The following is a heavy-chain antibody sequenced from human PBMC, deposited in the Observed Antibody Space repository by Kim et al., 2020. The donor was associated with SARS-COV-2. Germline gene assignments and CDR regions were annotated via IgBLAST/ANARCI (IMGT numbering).Heavy chain of an antibody. CDR1: GFTFGVYA. D-gene: IGHD3-22*01. V-gene: IGHV3-30*04. CDR2: ISYDGDNK. CDR3: ARVAFYYDSSGSPHLDN. J-gene: IGHJ5*01. Sequence: GGSLRLSCEASGFTFGVYAIHWVRQAPGKGLEWVSLISYDGDNKFYADSVKGRFTLSRDNSKNTVYLQMNSLRAEDTAVYYCARVAFYYDSSGSPHLDN.